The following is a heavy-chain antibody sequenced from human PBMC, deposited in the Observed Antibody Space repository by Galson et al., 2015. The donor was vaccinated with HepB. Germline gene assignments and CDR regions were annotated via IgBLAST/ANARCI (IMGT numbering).Heavy chain of an antibody. Sequence: PALVKPTQTLTLTCTFSGFSLTTSGMCVSWIRQTPGKALEWLALIDGDDDKHYSTSLKTRLTISRDTSKNQVVLTMTNMDPVDTATYYCARLSKMIAAAGNDAFDFWGQGTMVSVSS. CDR2: IDGDDDK. D-gene: IGHD6-13*01. J-gene: IGHJ3*01. V-gene: IGHV2-70*01. CDR1: GFSLTTSGMC. CDR3: ARLSKMIAAAGNDAFDF.